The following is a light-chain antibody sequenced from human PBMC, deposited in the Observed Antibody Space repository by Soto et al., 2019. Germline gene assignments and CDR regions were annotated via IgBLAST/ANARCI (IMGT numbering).Light chain of an antibody. CDR3: QQYGSLPKT. Sequence: EIVLSQSPGTLSLSPGERATLSCRASQSVSSNYLAWYQQKPGQAPRLLIYDASSRATGIPDRFSGSGSGTGFTLTISRLEPEDFAVFYCQQYGSLPKTFGQGTRWIS. J-gene: IGKJ1*01. CDR2: DAS. V-gene: IGKV3-20*01. CDR1: QSVSSNY.